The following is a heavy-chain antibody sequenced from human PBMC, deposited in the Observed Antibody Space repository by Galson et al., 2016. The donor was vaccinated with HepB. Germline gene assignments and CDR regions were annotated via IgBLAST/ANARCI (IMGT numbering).Heavy chain of an antibody. CDR1: GFTFSTYT. Sequence: SLRLSCAASGFTFSTYTYDINWVRQAPGKGLEWVSYISSSRSTISYADSVKGRFTISRDNSKNTLYLLMNSLRAEDTAVYYCAKLGLGEEWFRELLYEVDYYYGMDVWGQGTTVTVSS. CDR3: AKLGLGEEWFRELLYEVDYYYGMDV. D-gene: IGHD3-10*01. J-gene: IGHJ6*02. CDR2: ISSSRSTI. V-gene: IGHV3-48*01.